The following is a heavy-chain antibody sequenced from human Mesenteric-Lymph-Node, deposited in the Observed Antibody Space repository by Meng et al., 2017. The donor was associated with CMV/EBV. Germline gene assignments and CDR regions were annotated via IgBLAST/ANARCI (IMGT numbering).Heavy chain of an antibody. CDR1: GGSISSSNW. Sequence: SETLSLTCAVSGGSISSSNWWSWVRQPPGKGLEWIGEIYHSGSTNYNPSLKSRVTISVDTSKNQFSLKLSSVTAADTAVYYCARGPRITIFGVVHHGYYYGMDVWGQGTTVTVSS. V-gene: IGHV4-4*02. CDR2: IYHSGST. J-gene: IGHJ6*02. D-gene: IGHD3-3*01. CDR3: ARGPRITIFGVVHHGYYYGMDV.